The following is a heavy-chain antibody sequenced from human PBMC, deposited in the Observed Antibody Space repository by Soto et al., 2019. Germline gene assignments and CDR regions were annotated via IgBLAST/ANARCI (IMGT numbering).Heavy chain of an antibody. CDR2: ISPDGSEE. Sequence: GGSLRLSCAASGFTFSGCWMTWVRQAPGKGLEGVANISPDGSEEYYVDSVKGRFTISRDNAKNSVYLQMNSLRGEDTALYYCTRDLNHDTWPWGQGSQVPVSS. V-gene: IGHV3-7*04. CDR3: TRDLNHDTWP. CDR1: GFTFSGCW. J-gene: IGHJ5*02. D-gene: IGHD3-9*01.